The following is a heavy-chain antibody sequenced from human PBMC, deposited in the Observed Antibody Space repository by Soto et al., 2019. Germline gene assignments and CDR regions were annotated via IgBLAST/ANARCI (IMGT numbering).Heavy chain of an antibody. CDR2: IKQDGSVK. CDR1: GFTFSGYW. CDR3: ATESYYHWQY. D-gene: IGHD3-9*01. V-gene: IGHV3-7*01. J-gene: IGHJ4*02. Sequence: EVQLVESGGDLVQPGGSLRLSCAASGFTFSGYWMAWARQAPGKGLEWVANIKQDGSVKYYVDSLKGRFTISRDNAKNSLYLQMDSLRAEDTAVYFCATESYYHWQYWGQGTLVTVSS.